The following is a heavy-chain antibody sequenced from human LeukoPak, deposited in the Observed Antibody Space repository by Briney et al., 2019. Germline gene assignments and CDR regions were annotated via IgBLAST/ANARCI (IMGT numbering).Heavy chain of an antibody. Sequence: GRSLRLSCAASGFTFSSYAMHWVRQAPGKGLEWVAVISYDGSNKYYADSVKGRFTISRDNSKNTLYLQMNSLRAEDTAVYYCARDDSSSWSSNWGQGTLVTVSS. D-gene: IGHD6-13*01. J-gene: IGHJ4*02. CDR1: GFTFSSYA. CDR3: ARDDSSSWSSN. CDR2: ISYDGSNK. V-gene: IGHV3-30-3*01.